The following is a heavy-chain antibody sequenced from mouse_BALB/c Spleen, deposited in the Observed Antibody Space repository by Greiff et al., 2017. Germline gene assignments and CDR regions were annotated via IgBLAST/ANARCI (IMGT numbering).Heavy chain of an antibody. D-gene: IGHD1-1*01. CDR3: AREDYGSSYAWFAY. J-gene: IGHJ3*01. Sequence: VQLVESGPGLVAPSQSLSITCTVSGFSLTSYGVHWVRQPPGKGLEWLGVIWAGGSTNYNSALMSRLSISTDNSKSQVFLKMNSLQTDDTAMYYCAREDYGSSYAWFAYWGQGTLVTVSA. CDR1: GFSLTSYG. CDR2: IWAGGST. V-gene: IGHV2-9*02.